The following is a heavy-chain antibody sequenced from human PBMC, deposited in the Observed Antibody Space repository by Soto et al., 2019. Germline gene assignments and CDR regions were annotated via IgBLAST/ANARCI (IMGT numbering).Heavy chain of an antibody. CDR3: ERVSGSYYYGMDV. CDR2: IYHSGST. CDR1: GGSISSSYW. J-gene: IGHJ6*02. V-gene: IGHV4-4*02. Sequence: QVQLQESGPGLVKPSGTLSLTCAVSGGSISSSYWWSWVRQPPGKGLEWIGEIYHSGSTNYNTSLQSRVTISVDKSTNQFSLKVTSVTAADTAVYYCERVSGSYYYGMDVWGQGTTVTVSS.